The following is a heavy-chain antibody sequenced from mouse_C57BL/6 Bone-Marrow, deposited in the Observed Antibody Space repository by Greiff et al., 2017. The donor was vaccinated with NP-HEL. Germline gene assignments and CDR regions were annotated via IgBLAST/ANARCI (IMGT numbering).Heavy chain of an antibody. Sequence: QVQLQQSGAELARPGASVKMSCKASGYTFTSYTMHWVKQRPGQGLEWIGYINPSSGYTKYNQKFKDKATLTADKSYSTAYMQLIGLTSEDSAVYYCASVITPLQAWFAYWGQGTLVTVSA. D-gene: IGHD1-2*01. V-gene: IGHV1-4*01. J-gene: IGHJ3*01. CDR1: GYTFTSYT. CDR3: ASVITPLQAWFAY. CDR2: INPSSGYT.